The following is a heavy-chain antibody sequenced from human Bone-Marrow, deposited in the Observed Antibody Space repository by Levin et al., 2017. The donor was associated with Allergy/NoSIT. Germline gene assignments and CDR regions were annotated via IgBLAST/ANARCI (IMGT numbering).Heavy chain of an antibody. CDR2: ISSSGGTA. J-gene: IGHJ4*02. CDR1: GFRFSDHF. Sequence: GESLKISCEASGFRFSDHFMIWIRQAPGKGPEWISYISSSGGTAYYVDSVKGRFTVSRDNSKNSLYLQMNSLRVEDTAVYYCARDELDWGLPHIYWGQGTRVTVSS. V-gene: IGHV3-11*01. CDR3: ARDELDWGLPHIY. D-gene: IGHD7-27*01.